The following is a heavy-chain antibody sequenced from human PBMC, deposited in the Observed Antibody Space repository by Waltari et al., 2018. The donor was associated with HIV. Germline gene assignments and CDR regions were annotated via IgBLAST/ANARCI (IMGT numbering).Heavy chain of an antibody. CDR1: GGSISSYY. J-gene: IGHJ6*03. D-gene: IGHD4-17*01. CDR2: IYYSGST. V-gene: IGHV4-59*01. Sequence: QVQLQESGPGLVKPSETLSLTCTVSGGSISSYYWSWIRQPTGTGLERLAYIYYSGSTNYNPSLTSRVTISVDTSKNQFSLKLSSVTAADTAVYYCARDRKHDYGDYYYYYYYMDVWGKGTTVTVSS. CDR3: ARDRKHDYGDYYYYYYYMDV.